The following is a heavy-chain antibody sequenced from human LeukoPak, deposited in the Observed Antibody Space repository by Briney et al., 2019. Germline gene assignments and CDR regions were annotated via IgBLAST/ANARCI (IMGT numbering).Heavy chain of an antibody. Sequence: GGSLRLSCAAAGFTFTDYSMNWVRQAPGKGLEWVSTISSDSGHIYYADSVKGRFTISRDNAENSLYLQINSLRAEDTAVYYCARPQSPDIVVVPAAISWFDPWGQGTLVTVSS. CDR1: GFTFTDYS. CDR3: ARPQSPDIVVVPAAISWFDP. D-gene: IGHD2-2*02. V-gene: IGHV3-21*01. J-gene: IGHJ5*02. CDR2: ISSDSGHI.